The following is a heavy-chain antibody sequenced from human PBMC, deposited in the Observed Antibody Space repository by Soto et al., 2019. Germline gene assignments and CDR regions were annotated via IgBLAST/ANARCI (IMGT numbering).Heavy chain of an antibody. CDR1: GGSISSYY. Sequence: SETLSLTCSVSGGSISSYYWSWIRQPPGKGLEWIGYIYYSGSTSYNPSLKSRVTISVDTSKNQFSLNLSSVTAADTAVYYCARGLDSGSYYAFEYWGQGILVTVSS. J-gene: IGHJ4*02. CDR3: ARGLDSGSYYAFEY. CDR2: IYYSGST. D-gene: IGHD3-10*01. V-gene: IGHV4-59*12.